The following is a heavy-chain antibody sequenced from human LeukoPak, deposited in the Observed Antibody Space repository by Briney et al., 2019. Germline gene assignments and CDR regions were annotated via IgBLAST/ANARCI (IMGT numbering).Heavy chain of an antibody. D-gene: IGHD4-17*01. V-gene: IGHV1-2*02. CDR3: ARAPTVTTGDY. CDR1: GHTFTGYY. J-gene: IGHJ4*02. CDR2: INPNSDGT. Sequence: ASVKVSCKASGHTFTGYYMHWVRQAPGQGLEWMGWINPNSDGTNYAQKFQGRVTMTRDTSISTAYMELSRLGSDDTAVYYCARAPTVTTGDYWGQGTLVTVSS.